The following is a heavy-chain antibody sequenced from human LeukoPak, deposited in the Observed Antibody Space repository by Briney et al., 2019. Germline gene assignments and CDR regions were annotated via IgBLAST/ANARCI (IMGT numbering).Heavy chain of an antibody. CDR2: ISSSGSTI. D-gene: IGHD3-10*01. Sequence: GGSLRLSCAASGFTFSDYYMSWIRQAPGKGLEWVSYISSSGSTIYYADSAKGRFTISRDNAKNSLYLQMNSLRAEDTAVYYCASKLRFGDQSDYWGQGTLVTVSS. V-gene: IGHV3-11*01. CDR1: GFTFSDYY. CDR3: ASKLRFGDQSDY. J-gene: IGHJ4*02.